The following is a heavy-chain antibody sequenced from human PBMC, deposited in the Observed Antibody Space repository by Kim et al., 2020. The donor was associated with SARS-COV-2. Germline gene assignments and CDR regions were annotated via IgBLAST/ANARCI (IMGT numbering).Heavy chain of an antibody. CDR3: ARTSSAYFDY. J-gene: IGHJ4*02. D-gene: IGHD2-2*01. CDR2: IKQDGSET. V-gene: IGHV3-7*03. CDR1: GFTFATHW. Sequence: GGSLRLSCAASGFTFATHWMTWVRQAPGKGLEWVANIKQDGSETYYVDSVQGRFTISRDNAKSSLYLQMNSLRADDTAVYYCARTSSAYFDYRGQGTLVT.